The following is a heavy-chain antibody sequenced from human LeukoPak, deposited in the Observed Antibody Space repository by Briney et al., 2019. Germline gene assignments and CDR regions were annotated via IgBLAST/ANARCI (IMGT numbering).Heavy chain of an antibody. CDR1: GFTFGSYS. CDR2: IDSNSNFM. CDR3: ARRDDQRLVRRRPQSYYFDY. V-gene: IGHV3-21*01. Sequence: GGSLRLSCAASGFTFGSYSMTWVRQAPGRGLEWVSLIDSNSNFMNYADSVKGRFTISRDNAKKSLYLEMNSLRAEDTAVYYCARRDDQRLVRRRPQSYYFDYWGQGTLVTVSS. J-gene: IGHJ4*02. D-gene: IGHD1-1*01.